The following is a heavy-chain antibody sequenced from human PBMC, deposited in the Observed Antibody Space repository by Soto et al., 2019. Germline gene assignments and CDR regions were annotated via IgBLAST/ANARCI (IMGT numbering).Heavy chain of an antibody. D-gene: IGHD6-19*01. CDR1: GFTFSSYA. Sequence: EVQLLESGGGLVQPGGSLRLSCAASGFTFSSYAMSWVRQAPGKGLEWVSTISDGGGGTYYADSVKGRFSISRDNSKNTLYLQMSSLRADDTAVYYCADGSGWYDFFDVWGQGTRVTVS. CDR2: ISDGGGGT. CDR3: ADGSGWYDFFDV. V-gene: IGHV3-23*01. J-gene: IGHJ4*02.